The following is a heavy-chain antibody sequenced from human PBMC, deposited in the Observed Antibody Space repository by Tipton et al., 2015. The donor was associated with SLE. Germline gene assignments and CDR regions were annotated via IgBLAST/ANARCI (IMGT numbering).Heavy chain of an antibody. CDR2: VYDSGTT. Sequence: TLSLTCFVSGGYITSDIYYWGWIRQPPGKGLEWIGSVYDSGTTYYNPSLESRLTMTVDTSKTQFSLKLSSVTAADTAVYYCARGGFIAYYYYYMDVWGKGTTVTISS. CDR1: GGYITSDIYY. V-gene: IGHV4-39*07. J-gene: IGHJ6*03. CDR3: ARGGFIAYYYYYMDV. D-gene: IGHD3-16*02.